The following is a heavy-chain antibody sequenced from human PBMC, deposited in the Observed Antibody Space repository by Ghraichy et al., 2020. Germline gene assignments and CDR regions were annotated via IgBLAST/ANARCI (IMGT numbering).Heavy chain of an antibody. Sequence: GGSLRLSCGASGFTFSSYSMSWVRQVPGEGLEWVSFISSSSSSIYYADSVKGRFTVSRDNAENSLYLQMKSLRDEDTAIYYCARLGNCGSDNCRNVNGFDIWGQGTMVTVSS. CDR2: ISSSSSSI. J-gene: IGHJ3*02. D-gene: IGHD1-1*01. CDR3: ARLGNCGSDNCRNVNGFDI. V-gene: IGHV3-48*02. CDR1: GFTFSSYS.